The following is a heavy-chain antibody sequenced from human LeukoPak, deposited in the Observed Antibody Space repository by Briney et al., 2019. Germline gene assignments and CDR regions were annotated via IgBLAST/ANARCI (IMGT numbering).Heavy chain of an antibody. CDR3: ARIVVVTATSKDY. J-gene: IGHJ4*02. CDR2: ISGSGSST. CDR1: GFTFSNYA. D-gene: IGHD2-21*02. Sequence: PGGSLRLSCAASGFTFSNYAMTWVRQAPGKGLEWVSGISGSGSSTYYADSVKGRFTLSRDYPKNTLYLQMNSLRAEDTAVYYCARIVVVTATSKDYWGQGTLVTVSS. V-gene: IGHV3-23*01.